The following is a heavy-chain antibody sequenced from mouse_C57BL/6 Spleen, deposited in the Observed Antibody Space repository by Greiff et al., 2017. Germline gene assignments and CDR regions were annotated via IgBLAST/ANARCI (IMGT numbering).Heavy chain of an antibody. J-gene: IGHJ1*03. CDR2: IYPGSGST. D-gene: IGHD1-1*01. V-gene: IGHV1-55*01. CDR3: ARCTVVAYWYFDV. CDR1: GYTFTSYW. Sequence: QVQLKQPGAELVKPGASVKMSCKASGYTFTSYWITWVKQRPGQGLEWIGDIYPGSGSTNYNEKFKSKATLTVNTSSSTAYMQLSSLTSEDSAVYYCARCTVVAYWYFDVWGTGTTVTVSS.